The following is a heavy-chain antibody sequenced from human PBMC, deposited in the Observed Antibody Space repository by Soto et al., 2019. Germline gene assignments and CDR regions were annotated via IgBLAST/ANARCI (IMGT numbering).Heavy chain of an antibody. J-gene: IGHJ4*02. D-gene: IGHD1-26*01. CDR3: ARDWDSAGLGNFDD. Sequence: QVQLVESGGGVVQPGRSLRLSCAAAGFTFSSYAMHWVRQAPGKGLEWVAVISYDGSNKYYADSVKGRFTISRDNSKNTLYLQMNSLRAEDTAVYYCARDWDSAGLGNFDDWGQGTLVTVSS. CDR1: GFTFSSYA. V-gene: IGHV3-30-3*01. CDR2: ISYDGSNK.